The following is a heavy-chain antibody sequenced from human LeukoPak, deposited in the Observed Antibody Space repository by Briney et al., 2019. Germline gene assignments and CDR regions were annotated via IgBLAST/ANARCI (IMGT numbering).Heavy chain of an antibody. CDR1: GFTFSSYA. J-gene: IGHJ4*02. V-gene: IGHV3-23*01. Sequence: PGGSLRLSCAASGFTFSSYAMSWVRQAPGKGLEWVSAISGSGGSTYYADSVKGRFTISRDNSKNTLYLQMNSLRAEDTAVYYCASDLTGHYYFDYWGQGTLVTVSS. CDR3: ASDLTGHYYFDY. CDR2: ISGSGGST. D-gene: IGHD3-9*01.